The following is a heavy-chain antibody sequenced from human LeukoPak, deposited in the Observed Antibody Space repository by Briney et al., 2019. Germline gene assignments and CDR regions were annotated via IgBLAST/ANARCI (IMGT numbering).Heavy chain of an antibody. CDR1: GFTFRTYA. CDR3: ARDSGSYLQPTDY. J-gene: IGHJ4*02. CDR2: ITGNGGST. D-gene: IGHD1-26*01. V-gene: IGHV3-23*01. Sequence: GGSLRLSCAASGFTFRTYAMTWVRQAPGKGLEWVSSITGNGGSTYYADSVKGRFSISRDNSKNTLYLQMDSLRAEDTAVYHCARDSGSYLQPTDYWGQGTLVTVSS.